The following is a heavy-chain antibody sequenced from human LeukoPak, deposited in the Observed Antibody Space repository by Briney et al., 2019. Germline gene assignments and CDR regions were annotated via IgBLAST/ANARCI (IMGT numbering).Heavy chain of an antibody. CDR1: GFTVSSNY. Sequence: PGGSLRLSCAASGFTVSSNYMSWVRQAPGKGLEWVSVIYSGGSTYYADSVKGRFTISRDNSKNTLYLQMNSLRAEDTAVYYCASDQRVGATRYFQHWGQGTLVTVSS. J-gene: IGHJ1*01. D-gene: IGHD1-26*01. CDR2: IYSGGST. CDR3: ASDQRVGATRYFQH. V-gene: IGHV3-53*01.